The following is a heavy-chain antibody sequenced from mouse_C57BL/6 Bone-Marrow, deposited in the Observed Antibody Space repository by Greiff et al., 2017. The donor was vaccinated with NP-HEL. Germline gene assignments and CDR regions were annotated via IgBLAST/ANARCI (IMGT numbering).Heavy chain of an antibody. CDR3: ARYSLWFAY. CDR2: LYPGDGDT. Sequence: QVQLQQSGAELVKPGASVKISCKASGYAFSSYWMHWVKQRPGKGLAWIGPLYPGDGDTNYNGKFQGQATLTADKSSSTAYLPLRRLTSEDAAVYFCARYSLWFAYWGQGTLVTVSA. CDR1: GYAFSSYW. J-gene: IGHJ3*01. V-gene: IGHV1-80*01.